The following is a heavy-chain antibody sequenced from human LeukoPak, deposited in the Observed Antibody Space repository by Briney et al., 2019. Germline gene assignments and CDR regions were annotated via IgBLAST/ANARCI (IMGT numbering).Heavy chain of an antibody. Sequence: ASVKVSCKASGYTFTGYYTHWVRQAPGQGLEWMGIINPSGGSTSYAQKFQGRVTMTRDTSTSTVYMELSSLRSEDTAVYYCASNFYSSSWYDAFDIWGQGTMVTVSS. CDR2: INPSGGST. D-gene: IGHD6-13*01. CDR1: GYTFTGYY. J-gene: IGHJ3*02. CDR3: ASNFYSSSWYDAFDI. V-gene: IGHV1-46*01.